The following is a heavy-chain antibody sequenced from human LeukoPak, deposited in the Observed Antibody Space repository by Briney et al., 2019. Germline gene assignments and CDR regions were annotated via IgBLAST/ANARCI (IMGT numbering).Heavy chain of an antibody. CDR3: ARHYGSGSHYYYGMDV. Sequence: SQTLSLTCTVSGGSISSSSYYWGWIRQPPGKGLEWIGSIYYSGSTYYNPSLKSRVTISVDTSKNQFSLKLSSVTAADTAVYYCARHYGSGSHYYYGMDVWGQGTTVTVSS. D-gene: IGHD3-10*01. CDR1: GGSISSSSYY. CDR2: IYYSGST. V-gene: IGHV4-39*01. J-gene: IGHJ6*02.